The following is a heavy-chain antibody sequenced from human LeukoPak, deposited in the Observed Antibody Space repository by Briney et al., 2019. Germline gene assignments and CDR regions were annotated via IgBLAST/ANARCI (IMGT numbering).Heavy chain of an antibody. J-gene: IGHJ5*02. D-gene: IGHD5-18*01. CDR2: INHSGST. CDR1: GGSFSGYY. V-gene: IGHV4-34*01. CDR3: ARRMRGYSYGPYNWFDP. Sequence: SETLSLTCAVYGGSFSGYYWSWIRQPPGKGLEWIGEINHSGSTNYNPSLKSRVTISVDTSKNQFSLKLSSVTAADTAVYYCARRMRGYSYGPYNWFDPGAREPWSPSPQ.